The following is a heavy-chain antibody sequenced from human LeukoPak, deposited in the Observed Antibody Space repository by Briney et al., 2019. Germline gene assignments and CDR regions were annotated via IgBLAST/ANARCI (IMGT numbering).Heavy chain of an antibody. CDR3: VSYIVVVPAHAEYFQH. CDR2: IYYSGST. CDR1: GGSISSGDYY. Sequence: SQTLSLTCTVSGGSISSGDYYWSWIRQPPGKGLEWIGYIYYSGSTYYNPSLKSRVTISVDTSKNQFSLKLSSVTAADTAVYYCVSYIVVVPAHAEYFQHCGQGTLVTVSS. J-gene: IGHJ1*01. D-gene: IGHD2-2*01. V-gene: IGHV4-30-4*08.